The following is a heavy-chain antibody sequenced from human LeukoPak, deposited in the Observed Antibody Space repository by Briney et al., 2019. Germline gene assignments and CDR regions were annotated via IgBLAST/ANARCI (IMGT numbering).Heavy chain of an antibody. CDR1: GYTFTSYD. CDR2: MNPNNGNT. CDR3: ARVRYSSSWLTNDAFDI. J-gene: IGHJ3*02. V-gene: IGHV1-8*01. Sequence: ASVKVSCKASGYTFTSYDINWVRQATGQGLEWMGWMNPNNGNTDYAQKFQGRVTLTRNTSISTAYMELSSLRSDDTAVYYCARVRYSSSWLTNDAFDIWGQGTMVTVSS. D-gene: IGHD6-13*01.